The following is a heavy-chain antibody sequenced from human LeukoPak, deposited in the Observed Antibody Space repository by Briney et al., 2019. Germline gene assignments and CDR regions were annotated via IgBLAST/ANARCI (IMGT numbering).Heavy chain of an antibody. V-gene: IGHV3-48*03. Sequence: GGSLRLSCAGSGFNFSTYEMNWVRQAPGKGLEWLSYISSRGSSIYYADSVKGRFTISRDNAKNSLFLQMNSLRAEDTAVYFCARDKALNCWGQGTPVTVSS. J-gene: IGHJ4*02. CDR1: GFNFSTYE. CDR3: ARDKALNC. CDR2: ISSRGSSI.